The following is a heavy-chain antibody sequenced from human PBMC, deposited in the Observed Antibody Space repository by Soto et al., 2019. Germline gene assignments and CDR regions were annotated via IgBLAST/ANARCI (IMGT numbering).Heavy chain of an antibody. CDR3: ASWRSSGYANWFDP. CDR2: IIPIFGTA. J-gene: IGHJ5*02. Sequence: SVKVSCKASGGTFSSYAISWVRQAPGQGLEWMGGIIPIFGTANYAQKFQGRVTITADESTSTAYMELSSLRSEDTAVYYCASWRSSGYANWFDPWGQGTLVTVSS. D-gene: IGHD3-22*01. V-gene: IGHV1-69*13. CDR1: GGTFSSYA.